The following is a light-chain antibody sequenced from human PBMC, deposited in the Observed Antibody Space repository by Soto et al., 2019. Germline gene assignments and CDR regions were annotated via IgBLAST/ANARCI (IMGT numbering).Light chain of an antibody. CDR1: QSVSSSY. CDR3: QQYGSSPALT. CDR2: EAF. J-gene: IGKJ4*01. Sequence: EIVLTQSPGTLSLSPGNRATLSCRASQSVSSSYLAWYQQKPGRAPRLLIYEAFSRATGIPDRFSGSGSGTDFTLTISRLEPEDVAVYYCQQYGSSPALTFGGGTKVEIK. V-gene: IGKV3-20*01.